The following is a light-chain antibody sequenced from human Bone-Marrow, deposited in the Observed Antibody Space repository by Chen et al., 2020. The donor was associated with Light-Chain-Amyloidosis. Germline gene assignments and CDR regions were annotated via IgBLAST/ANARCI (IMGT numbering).Light chain of an antibody. J-gene: IGLJ2*01. CDR1: SSDVGGYDY. V-gene: IGLV2-8*01. Sequence: QSALTQPPSASGSPGQSVTIPCTGSSSDVGGYDYVSWYQQHPGKVPNVVIYEVSKRPSGVPDRFSGSKSGNTASLTVSGLQAEDEADYYCCSYAGSNNLLFGGGTKLTVL. CDR3: CSYAGSNNLL. CDR2: EVS.